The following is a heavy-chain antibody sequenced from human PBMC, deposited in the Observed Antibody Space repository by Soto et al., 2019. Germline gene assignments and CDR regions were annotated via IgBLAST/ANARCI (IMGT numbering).Heavy chain of an antibody. CDR2: TGAHNGYT. Sequence: ASVQVSCKASGYTVNTYGVTWVRQPPGQWLEGMGWTGAHNGYTNYVQKFPGRVTMTTETSTTTSYMELRNLTSDDTAVYFCARDWRGAEGFDPWGQGTLVTVSS. J-gene: IGHJ5*02. CDR1: GYTVNTYG. D-gene: IGHD3-3*01. CDR3: ARDWRGAEGFDP. V-gene: IGHV1-18*01.